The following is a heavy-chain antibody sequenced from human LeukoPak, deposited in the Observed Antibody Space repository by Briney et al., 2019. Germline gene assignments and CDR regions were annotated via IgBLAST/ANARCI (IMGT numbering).Heavy chain of an antibody. D-gene: IGHD5-24*01. CDR2: IIPIFGTA. Sequence: GASVKVSCKASGGTFSSYAISWVRQAPGQGLEWMGGIIPIFGTANYAQKFQGRVTITTDESTSTAYMELSSLRSEDTAVYYCARRAGDGYRSPFDYWGQGTLVTVSS. J-gene: IGHJ4*02. CDR3: ARRAGDGYRSPFDY. CDR1: GGTFSSYA. V-gene: IGHV1-69*05.